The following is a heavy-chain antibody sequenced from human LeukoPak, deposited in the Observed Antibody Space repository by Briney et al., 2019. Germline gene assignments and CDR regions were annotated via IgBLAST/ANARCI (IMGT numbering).Heavy chain of an antibody. CDR1: GYTFTDYY. CDR3: AGYNGDLTGGFDN. V-gene: IGHV1-46*01. D-gene: IGHD1-1*01. CDR2: INPAGGST. Sequence: ASVKVSCKASGYTFTDYYIHGVRQAPGQGLEWMGIINPAGGSTGYAQKFQGRVTMTRDTSTSTVYMELSSLRSEDTAVYYCAGYNGDLTGGFDNWGQGTLVTVSS. J-gene: IGHJ4*02.